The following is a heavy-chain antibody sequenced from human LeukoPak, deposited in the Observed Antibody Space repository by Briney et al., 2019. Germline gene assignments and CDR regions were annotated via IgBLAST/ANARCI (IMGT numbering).Heavy chain of an antibody. J-gene: IGHJ4*02. CDR2: IYYSGST. CDR3: ARVVGVIAGTLYYFDY. D-gene: IGHD6-13*01. Sequence: SETLSLTCTVSGGSISSSSYYWGWIRQPPGKGLEWIGSIYYSGSTYYNPSLKSRVTISVDTSKNQFSLKLSSVTAADTAVYYCARVVGVIAGTLYYFDYWGQGTLVTVSS. CDR1: GGSISSSSYY. V-gene: IGHV4-39*01.